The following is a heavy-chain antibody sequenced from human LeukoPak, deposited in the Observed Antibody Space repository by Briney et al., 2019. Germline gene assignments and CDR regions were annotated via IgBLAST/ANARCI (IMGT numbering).Heavy chain of an antibody. CDR1: GFTLSSYA. CDR2: ISVSGNT. J-gene: IGHJ3*02. V-gene: IGHV3-23*01. Sequence: GGSLRLSCAASGFTLSSYAMSWVRQGPGKGLEWVSAISVSGNTYHADSVKGRFTIPRDSSKNTLYLQMNSLRVEDTAVYYCARGLFLSGYLDAFDIWGQGTVVTVSS. CDR3: ARGLFLSGYLDAFDI. D-gene: IGHD3-22*01.